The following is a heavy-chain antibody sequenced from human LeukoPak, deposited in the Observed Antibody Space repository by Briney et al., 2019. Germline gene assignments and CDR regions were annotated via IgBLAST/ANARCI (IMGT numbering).Heavy chain of an antibody. D-gene: IGHD6-13*01. V-gene: IGHV5-51*01. CDR1: GYSFSSYW. CDR2: IYPGDSDT. CDR3: ARHQAGDY. Sequence: GESLKISCKGSGYSFSSYWIACVRQMPGKGLEWMGIIYPGDSDTRYSPSFQGQVTISADKSTSTAYLQWSSLKVSDTAMYYCARHQAGDYWGQGTVVNVSP. J-gene: IGHJ4*02.